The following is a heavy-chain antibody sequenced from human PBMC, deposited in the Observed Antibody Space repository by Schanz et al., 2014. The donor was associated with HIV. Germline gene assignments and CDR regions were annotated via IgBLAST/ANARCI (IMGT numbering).Heavy chain of an antibody. CDR1: GFTLKTYA. V-gene: IGHV3-53*01. D-gene: IGHD3-16*01. J-gene: IGHJ3*02. CDR2: IDHTGTT. Sequence: EVQLLESGGGLKQPGGSLRLSCVVSGFTLKTYAMTWVRQAPGKGLEWVSLIDHTGTTYYADSVKGQFTISRDISDTTDHAQLNRLRADDAAVYYYARDRVGSSASYVTFDIWGQGTMVTVSS. CDR3: ARDRVGSSASYVTFDI.